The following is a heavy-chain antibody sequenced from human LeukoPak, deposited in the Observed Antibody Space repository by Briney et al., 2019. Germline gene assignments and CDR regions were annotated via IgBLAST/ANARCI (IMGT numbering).Heavy chain of an antibody. CDR3: ARGRSPVTRNNWFDP. Sequence: GASVKVSCKASGYTFTSYDINWVRQATGQGLEWMGWMNPNSGNTGYAQKFQGRVTMTRNTSISTAYMELSSLRSEGTAVYYCARGRSPVTRNNWFDPWGQGTLATVSS. V-gene: IGHV1-8*01. D-gene: IGHD2-21*02. J-gene: IGHJ5*02. CDR1: GYTFTSYD. CDR2: MNPNSGNT.